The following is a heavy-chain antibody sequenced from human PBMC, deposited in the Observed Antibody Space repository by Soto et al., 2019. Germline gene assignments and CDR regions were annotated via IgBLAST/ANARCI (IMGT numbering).Heavy chain of an antibody. CDR3: ARDRRSYTLDY. V-gene: IGHV1-18*01. Sequence: QVQLVQSGAEVKKPGASVKVSCKASGYTFTSYGISWVRQAPGQGLEWMGWISANNGNTNYAQKFQGRVTLTTATSTSTAYMELRSQRSDDTAVYYCARDRRSYTLDYWCQGTLVTVSS. J-gene: IGHJ4*02. CDR2: ISANNGNT. D-gene: IGHD1-26*01. CDR1: GYTFTSYG.